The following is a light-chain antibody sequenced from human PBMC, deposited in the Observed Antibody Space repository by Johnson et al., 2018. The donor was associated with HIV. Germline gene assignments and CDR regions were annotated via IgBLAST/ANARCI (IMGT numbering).Light chain of an antibody. V-gene: IGLV1-51*01. CDR3: GTWDSSLSAGGV. Sequence: QSVLTQPPSVSAAPGQKVTISCSGSSSNIGNNYVSWYQQLPGTAPKLLLYDNNKRPSGIPDRFSGSKSGTSATLCITGLQTGDEAEYYCGTWDSSLSAGGVFGTWTKVTV. CDR2: DNN. CDR1: SSNIGNNY. J-gene: IGLJ1*01.